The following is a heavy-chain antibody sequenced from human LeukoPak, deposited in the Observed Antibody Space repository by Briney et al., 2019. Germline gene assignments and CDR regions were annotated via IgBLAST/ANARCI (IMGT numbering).Heavy chain of an antibody. D-gene: IGHD6-19*01. Sequence: ASVKVSCKASGYTFTCYYMHWVRQAPGQGLEWMGWINPNSGGTNYAQKFQGRVTMTRDTSISTAYMELSRLRSDDTAVYYCARSSSSGWSAYNWFDPWGQGTLVTVPS. CDR1: GYTFTCYY. CDR2: INPNSGGT. CDR3: ARSSSSGWSAYNWFDP. V-gene: IGHV1-2*02. J-gene: IGHJ5*02.